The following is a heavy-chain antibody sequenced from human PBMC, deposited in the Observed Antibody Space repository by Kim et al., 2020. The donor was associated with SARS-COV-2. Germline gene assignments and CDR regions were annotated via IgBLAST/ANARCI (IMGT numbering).Heavy chain of an antibody. CDR3: VRDRFGRAFDI. V-gene: IGHV3-48*02. D-gene: IGHD3-16*01. CDR1: GFTLSGYE. Sequence: GGSLRLSCETSGFTLSGYEMNWVRQGPGKGLEWLSLIKRSSSDTHYADSVKGRFTISRDNAKNSLHLQMNSLRDEDTAVYFCVRDRFGRAFDIWGQGTILTLSS. J-gene: IGHJ3*02. CDR2: IKRSSSDT.